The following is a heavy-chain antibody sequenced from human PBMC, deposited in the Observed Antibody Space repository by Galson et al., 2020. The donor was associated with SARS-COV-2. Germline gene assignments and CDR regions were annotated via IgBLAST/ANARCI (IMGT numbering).Heavy chain of an antibody. CDR3: ARDDPLVY. Sequence: GESLKISCAASGFTFSFYAMHWVRQAPGKGLEWVAVISYDGSYKNYGDSVKGRFTISRDNSKNTLFLQMNSLRAEDTAVYYCARDDPLVYWGQGTLVTVSS. CDR1: GFTFSFYA. V-gene: IGHV3-30*04. CDR2: ISYDGSYK. J-gene: IGHJ4*02.